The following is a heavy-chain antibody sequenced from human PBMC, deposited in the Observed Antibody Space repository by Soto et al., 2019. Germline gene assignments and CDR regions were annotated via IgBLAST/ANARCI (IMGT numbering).Heavy chain of an antibody. J-gene: IGHJ6*03. D-gene: IGHD4-4*01. Sequence: EVQLVESGGGLVQPGGSLRLSCAASGFTFSSYAMHWVRQAPGKGLEYVSAISSNGGSTYYANSVKGRFTISRDNSKNPLYLQMGSLRAEDMAVYYCARDGPSNDYSSYYYYYMDVWGKGTTVTDSS. V-gene: IGHV3-64*01. CDR3: ARDGPSNDYSSYYYYYMDV. CDR2: ISSNGGST. CDR1: GFTFSSYA.